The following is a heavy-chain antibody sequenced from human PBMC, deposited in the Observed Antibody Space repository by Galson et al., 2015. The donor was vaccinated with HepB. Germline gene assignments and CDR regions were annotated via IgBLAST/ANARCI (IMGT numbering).Heavy chain of an antibody. J-gene: IGHJ6*03. CDR1: GGSFNNYF. D-gene: IGHD3-10*01. V-gene: IGHV4-34*01. CDR3: ARGRGTMFQGLFPRAFHYHMDV. Sequence: SETLSLTCAVYGGSFNNYFGNWIRQPPGKGLEWIGEINQSGSTNYNPSLKSRLTLSLDKSKNQISLKLSSVTAADTAVYYCARGRGTMFQGLFPRAFHYHMDVWGKGTTVIVSS. CDR2: INQSGST.